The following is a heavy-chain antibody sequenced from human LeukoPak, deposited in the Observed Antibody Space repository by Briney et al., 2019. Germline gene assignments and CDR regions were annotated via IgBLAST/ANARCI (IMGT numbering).Heavy chain of an antibody. CDR1: GGSFSGYY. J-gene: IGHJ4*02. Sequence: SETLSLTCAVYGGSFSGYYWSWIRQPPGKGLEWIGEINHSGSTNYNPSLKSRVTTSVDTSKNQFSLKLSSVTAADTAAYYCARAPSVLRYCSGGSCFSRGPYYFDYWGQGTLVTVSS. V-gene: IGHV4-34*01. CDR2: INHSGST. CDR3: ARAPSVLRYCSGGSCFSRGPYYFDY. D-gene: IGHD2-15*01.